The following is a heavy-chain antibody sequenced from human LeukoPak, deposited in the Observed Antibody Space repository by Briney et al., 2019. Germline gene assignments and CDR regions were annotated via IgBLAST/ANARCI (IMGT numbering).Heavy chain of an antibody. Sequence: PSETLSLTCAVYGGSFSGYYWSWIRQPPGKGLEWIGEINHGGSTNYNPSLKSRVTISVDTSKNQFSLKLSSVTAADTAVYYCARGSSGWWSIDYWGQGTLVTVSS. V-gene: IGHV4-34*01. CDR2: INHGGST. D-gene: IGHD6-19*01. CDR1: GGSFSGYY. J-gene: IGHJ4*02. CDR3: ARGSSGWWSIDY.